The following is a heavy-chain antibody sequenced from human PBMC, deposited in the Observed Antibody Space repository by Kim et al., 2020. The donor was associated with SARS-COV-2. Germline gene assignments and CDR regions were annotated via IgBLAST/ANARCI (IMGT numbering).Heavy chain of an antibody. V-gene: IGHV4-39*07. Sequence: SETLSLTCTVSGASISSTNYYWGWIRQPPEKGLEWIGFTYYSGKTYYNPSLKSRVTFSVDTSRNQLSLRLTSVTAADTAVYSCAGSPSSGVHWASPFYFWGGGARVRVSS. J-gene: IGHJ4*02. CDR1: GASISSTNYY. D-gene: IGHD7-27*01. CDR2: TYYSGKT. CDR3: AGSPSSGVHWASPFYF.